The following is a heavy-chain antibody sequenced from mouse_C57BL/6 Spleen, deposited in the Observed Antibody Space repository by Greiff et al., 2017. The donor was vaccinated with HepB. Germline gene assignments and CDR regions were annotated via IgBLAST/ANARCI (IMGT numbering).Heavy chain of an antibody. CDR1: GYTFTSYG. CDR3: ANYYGSSYEYFDY. J-gene: IGHJ2*01. D-gene: IGHD1-1*01. V-gene: IGHV1-81*01. CDR2: IYPRSGNT. Sequence: QVQLQQSGAELARPGASVKLSCKASGYTFTSYGISWVKQRTGQGLEWIGEIYPRSGNTYYNEKFKGKATLTADKSSSTAYMKLRSLTSEDSAVYFCANYYGSSYEYFDYWGQGTTLTVSS.